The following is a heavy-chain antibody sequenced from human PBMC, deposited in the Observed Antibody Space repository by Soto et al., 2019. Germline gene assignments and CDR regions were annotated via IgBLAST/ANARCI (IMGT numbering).Heavy chain of an antibody. V-gene: IGHV1-18*01. CDR3: ARDWSPAAVYYYAMDV. D-gene: IGHD2-2*01. CDR2: ISACNGNT. Sequence: GASVKVSCKAFGYTFTSYGISWVRQAPGQGLEWMGWISACNGNTNFAQKLQGRVTMTTDTATNTAYMELRSLRSDDTAVYFCARDWSPAAVYYYAMDVCGQGTTVTVS. J-gene: IGHJ6*02. CDR1: GYTFTSYG.